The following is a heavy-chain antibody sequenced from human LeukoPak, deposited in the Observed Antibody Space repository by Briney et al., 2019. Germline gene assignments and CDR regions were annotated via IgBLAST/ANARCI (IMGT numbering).Heavy chain of an antibody. CDR3: AAGVLGDGGVWFDP. D-gene: IGHD3-10*01. J-gene: IGHJ5*02. Sequence: ASVKVSCKVSGITLNDLSIQWVRQAPGKGLEWMGGFDPEDGETIYAPKFQARVTMTQDTYEDTAYMELSSLRSEDTAVYYCAAGVLGDGGVWFDPWGQGILVTVSS. CDR1: GITLNDLS. V-gene: IGHV1-24*01. CDR2: FDPEDGET.